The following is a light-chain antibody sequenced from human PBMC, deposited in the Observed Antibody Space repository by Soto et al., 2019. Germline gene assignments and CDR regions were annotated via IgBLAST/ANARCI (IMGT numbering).Light chain of an antibody. CDR2: AVT. V-gene: IGLV2-11*01. CDR3: CSYAGTFTYV. CDR1: SSDVGGYNY. J-gene: IGLJ1*01. Sequence: QSVLTQPRSVSGSPGQSVTISCTGTSSDVGGYNYVSWFQQHPGKAPKLMIYAVTERPSGVPDRFSGSKSGNTASLTISRLQAEDEADYYCCSYAGTFTYVFGTGTKVTVL.